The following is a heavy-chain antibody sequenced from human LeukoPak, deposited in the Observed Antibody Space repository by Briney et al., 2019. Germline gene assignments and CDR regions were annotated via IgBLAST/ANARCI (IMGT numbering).Heavy chain of an antibody. V-gene: IGHV3-74*01. J-gene: IGHJ6*02. D-gene: IGHD2-15*01. Sequence: GGSLRLSCAASGFTFSSYWMHWVRQAPGKGLVWVSRISTDGSSTNSADSVKGRLTISRDNAKNTLYLQMNSLRAEDTAVYYCARGGVVVAATDYYYGMDVWGQGTTVTVSS. CDR3: ARGGVVVAATDYYYGMDV. CDR2: ISTDGSST. CDR1: GFTFSSYW.